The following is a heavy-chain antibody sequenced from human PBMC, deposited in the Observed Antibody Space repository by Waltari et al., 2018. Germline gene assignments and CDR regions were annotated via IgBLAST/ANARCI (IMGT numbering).Heavy chain of an antibody. D-gene: IGHD2-21*02. CDR2: ITRRGSRI. CDR3: ARDHASGGDSPPY. J-gene: IGHJ4*02. V-gene: IGHV3-21*01. Sequence: EVQLVESGGGLVKPGGSLRLSCAASGCMFSLYNMNWVRQAPGKGVEWVSSITRRGSRIYYAASVKGRLTISRDNGKSSRYLQMNSLRAEDTAMYYCARDHASGGDSPPYWGQGTLVTVSS. CDR1: GCMFSLYN.